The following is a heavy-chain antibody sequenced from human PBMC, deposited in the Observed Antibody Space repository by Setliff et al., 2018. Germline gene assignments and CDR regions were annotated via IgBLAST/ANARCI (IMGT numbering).Heavy chain of an antibody. CDR3: ARGSEFYYGSGTIDS. D-gene: IGHD3-10*01. Sequence: SETLSLTCTVSGGSLGSNPSFWGWVRQPPGKGLEWIGSMYYNGDTYYNPSLKSQVTMSVDTSRNQFSLKLSSVTAADTAVYYCARGSEFYYGSGTIDSWGQGTLVTVSS. J-gene: IGHJ4*02. V-gene: IGHV4-39*01. CDR2: MYYNGDT. CDR1: GGSLGSNPSF.